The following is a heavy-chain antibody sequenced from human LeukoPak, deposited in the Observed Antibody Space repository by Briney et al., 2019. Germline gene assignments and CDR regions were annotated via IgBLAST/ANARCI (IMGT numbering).Heavy chain of an antibody. CDR1: GGSLSSGDYY. CDR2: IYYSGST. CDR3: ARDTLSIAAAGPYFDY. Sequence: PSETLSLTYTVSGGSLSSGDYYWSWIRQPPGKGLEWLGYIYYSGSTYYNPSLKSRVTISVDTSKNQFSLKLSSVTAADTAVYYCARDTLSIAAAGPYFDYWGQGTLVTVSS. J-gene: IGHJ4*02. V-gene: IGHV4-30-4*01. D-gene: IGHD6-13*01.